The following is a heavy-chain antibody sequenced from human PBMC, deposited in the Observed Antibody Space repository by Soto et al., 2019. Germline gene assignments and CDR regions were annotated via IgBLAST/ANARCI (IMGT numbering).Heavy chain of an antibody. CDR2: INHSGST. Sequence: QVQLQQWGAGLLKPSETLSLTCAVYGGSFSGYYWSWIRQPPGKGLEWIGEINHSGSTNYNPSLTSRVTISVDTSKYQFSLKLSSVTAADTAVYYCARARRTRYYYYYGMDVWGQGTTVTVSS. CDR3: ARARRTRYYYYYGMDV. CDR1: GGSFSGYY. V-gene: IGHV4-34*01. J-gene: IGHJ6*02. D-gene: IGHD2-2*01.